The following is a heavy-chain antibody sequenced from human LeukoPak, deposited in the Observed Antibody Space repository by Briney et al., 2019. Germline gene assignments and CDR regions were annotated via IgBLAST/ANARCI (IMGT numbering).Heavy chain of an antibody. V-gene: IGHV3-48*03. D-gene: IGHD3-10*01. CDR1: GFSFSSYE. CDR2: ISSSGSTI. J-gene: IGHJ4*02. CDR3: ASQGYYYGSGSYYFDY. Sequence: GGSLGLSCAASGFSFSSYEMNWVRQAPGKGLEWVSYISSSGSTIYYADSVKGRFTISRDNAKNSLYLQMNSLRAEDTAVYYCASQGYYYGSGSYYFDYWGQGILVTVSS.